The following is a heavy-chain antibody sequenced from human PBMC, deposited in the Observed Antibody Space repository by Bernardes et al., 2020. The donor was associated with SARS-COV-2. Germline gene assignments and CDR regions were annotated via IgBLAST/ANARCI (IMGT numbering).Heavy chain of an antibody. J-gene: IGHJ6*02. CDR1: GFTFSIYA. CDR3: AKVIAAAGKGGVFDYYYGMDV. CDR2: ISGRGGST. V-gene: IGHV3-23*01. D-gene: IGHD6-13*01. Sequence: GSLRLSCTASGFTFSIYAMSWVRQAPGKGLEWVSAISGRGGSTCYADSVRGRFTISRDKSKNTLYMQMNSLRAEDTAVYYCAKVIAAAGKGGVFDYYYGMDVWGQGTTVTVSS.